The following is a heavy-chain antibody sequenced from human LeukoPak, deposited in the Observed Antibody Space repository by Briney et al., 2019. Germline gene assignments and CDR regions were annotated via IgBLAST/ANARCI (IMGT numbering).Heavy chain of an antibody. D-gene: IGHD6-13*01. Sequence: GGSLRLSCAASGFTFSSYSMNWVRQAPGKGLEWVSSISSSSNYIYYADSVKGRFTVSRDNAKNSLSLHMDSLRAEDTAVYYCATPAAGPRAEYSQHWGQGTLVTVSS. CDR3: ATPAAGPRAEYSQH. V-gene: IGHV3-21*01. CDR1: GFTFSSYS. CDR2: ISSSSNYI. J-gene: IGHJ1*01.